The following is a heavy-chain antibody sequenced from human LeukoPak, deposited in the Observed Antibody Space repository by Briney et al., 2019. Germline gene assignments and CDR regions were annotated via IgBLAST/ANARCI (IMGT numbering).Heavy chain of an antibody. CDR2: ISSSGSTI. D-gene: IGHD2-15*01. Sequence: GGPLRLSCAASGFTFSSYEMNWVRQAPGKGLEWVSYISSSGSTIYYADSVKGRFTISRDNAKNSLYLQMNSLRAEDTAVYYCARGGGYCSGGSCYGVHWGQGTLVTVSS. J-gene: IGHJ4*02. CDR3: ARGGGYCSGGSCYGVH. CDR1: GFTFSSYE. V-gene: IGHV3-48*03.